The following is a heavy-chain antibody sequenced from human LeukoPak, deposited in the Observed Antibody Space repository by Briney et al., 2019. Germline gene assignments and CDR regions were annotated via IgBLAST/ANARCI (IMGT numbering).Heavy chain of an antibody. Sequence: GGSLRLSCAASGLTFSSYAMNWVRQAPGKGLEWVSAISGSGGSTYYADSVKGRFTISRDNSKNTLYLQMNSLRAEDTAVYYCARGTLGWFDPWGQGTLVTVSS. CDR1: GLTFSSYA. J-gene: IGHJ5*02. CDR2: ISGSGGST. V-gene: IGHV3-23*01. D-gene: IGHD2/OR15-2a*01. CDR3: ARGTLGWFDP.